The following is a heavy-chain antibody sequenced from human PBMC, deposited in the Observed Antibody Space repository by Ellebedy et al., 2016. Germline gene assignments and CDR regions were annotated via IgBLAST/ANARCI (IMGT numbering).Heavy chain of an antibody. Sequence: GESLKISXAASGFTFSSYAMSWVRQAPGKGLEWVSAISGSGGSTYYADSVKGRFTISRDNSKNTLYLQMNSLRAEDTAVYYCAKVLPLWFGEEYYFDYWGQGTLVTVSS. J-gene: IGHJ4*02. D-gene: IGHD3-10*01. V-gene: IGHV3-23*01. CDR2: ISGSGGST. CDR1: GFTFSSYA. CDR3: AKVLPLWFGEEYYFDY.